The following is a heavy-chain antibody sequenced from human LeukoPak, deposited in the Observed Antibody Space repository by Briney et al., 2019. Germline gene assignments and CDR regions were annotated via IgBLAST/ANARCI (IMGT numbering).Heavy chain of an antibody. CDR3: ARVGGGSYYNY. CDR2: MNPNSGNT. J-gene: IGHJ4*02. CDR1: GYTFTSYD. Sequence: ASVKVSCKASGYTFTSYDINWVRQATGQGLEWMGWMNPNSGNTGYAQKFQGRVTITRHNTTNTAYMERRTPRPECTAVYYCARVGGGSYYNYWGQGTLVTVSS. D-gene: IGHD1-26*01. V-gene: IGHV1-8*02.